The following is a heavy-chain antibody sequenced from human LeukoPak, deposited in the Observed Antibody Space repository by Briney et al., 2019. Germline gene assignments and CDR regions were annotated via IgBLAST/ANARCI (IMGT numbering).Heavy chain of an antibody. CDR2: IYYSGST. CDR3: ARVIVVVPAAISADADYYYYMDV. J-gene: IGHJ6*03. CDR1: GGSISSYY. V-gene: IGHV4-59*01. D-gene: IGHD2-2*02. Sequence: SETLSLTRTVSGGSISSYYWSWIRQPPGKGLEWIGYIYYSGSTNYNPSLKRRVTISVDTSKNQFSLKLSSVSAGDTAVYYCARVIVVVPAAISADADYYYYMDVWGKGTTVTVSS.